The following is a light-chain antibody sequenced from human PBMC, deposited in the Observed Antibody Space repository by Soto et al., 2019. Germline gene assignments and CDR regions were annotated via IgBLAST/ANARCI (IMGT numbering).Light chain of an antibody. J-gene: IGKJ2*01. CDR3: QQYCSSPQT. CDR1: QSVSSSY. V-gene: IGKV3-20*01. CDR2: GAS. Sequence: EIVLTQSPGTLSLSPGERATLSCRASQSVSSSYLAWYQQKPGQAPRLLIYGASSRATGIPYRFSGSGSGTDYTLTISRLEPEDFAVYYCQQYCSSPQTLGQGTKLEIK.